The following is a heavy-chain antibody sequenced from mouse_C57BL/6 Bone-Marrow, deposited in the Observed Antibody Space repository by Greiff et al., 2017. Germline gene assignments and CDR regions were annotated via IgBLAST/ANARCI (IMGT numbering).Heavy chain of an antibody. Sequence: EVKLMESGGGLVKPGGSLKLSCAASGFTFSSYTMSWVRQTPEKRLEWVATISGGGGNTYYPDSVKGRFTISRDNAKNTLYLQMSSLRSEDTALYYCARLHIYYDYDWFAYWGQGTLVTVSA. J-gene: IGHJ3*01. V-gene: IGHV5-9*01. CDR2: ISGGGGNT. CDR1: GFTFSSYT. D-gene: IGHD2-4*01. CDR3: ARLHIYYDYDWFAY.